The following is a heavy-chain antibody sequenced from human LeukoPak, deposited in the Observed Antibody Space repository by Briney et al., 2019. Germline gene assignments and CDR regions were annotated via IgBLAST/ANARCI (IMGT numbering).Heavy chain of an antibody. CDR3: AKGESITIFGVVIIRPHFDY. CDR1: GFTFRSFA. CDR2: INDNGAGT. V-gene: IGHV3-23*01. Sequence: GGSLRLSCAASGFTFRSFAMSWVHQAPGKGLKWVATINDNGAGTYYADSVKGRFTISRDNSKNTLYLQMNSLRAEDTAVYYCAKGESITIFGVVIIRPHFDYWGQGTLVTVSS. D-gene: IGHD3-3*01. J-gene: IGHJ4*02.